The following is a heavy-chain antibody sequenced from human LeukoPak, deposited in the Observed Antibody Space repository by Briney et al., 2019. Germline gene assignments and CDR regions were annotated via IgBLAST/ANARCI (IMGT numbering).Heavy chain of an antibody. J-gene: IGHJ4*02. CDR3: ARNGGISEFGY. CDR1: GFTFSSYA. D-gene: IGHD4-23*01. CDR2: ISMRGTYI. Sequence: GGSLRLSCAASGFTFSSYAMSWVRQAPGKGLEWVSFISMRGTYIYYAGSIKGRFTISRDNAKNSLYLQMNSLRAEDTAVYYCARNGGISEFGYWGQGTLVTVSS. V-gene: IGHV3-21*01.